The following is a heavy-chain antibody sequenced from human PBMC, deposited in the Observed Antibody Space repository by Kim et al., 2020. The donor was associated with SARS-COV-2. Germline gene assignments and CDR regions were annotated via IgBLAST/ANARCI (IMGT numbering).Heavy chain of an antibody. CDR2: INPSGGST. D-gene: IGHD6-13*01. CDR1: GYTFTSYY. CDR3: ARYSGIAAAGRLRGMDV. J-gene: IGHJ6*02. Sequence: ASVKVSCKASGYTFTSYYMHWVRQAPGQGLEWMGIINPSGGSTSYAQKFQGRVTMTRDTSTSTVYMELSSLRSEDTAVYYCARYSGIAAAGRLRGMDVWGQGTTVTVSS. V-gene: IGHV1-46*01.